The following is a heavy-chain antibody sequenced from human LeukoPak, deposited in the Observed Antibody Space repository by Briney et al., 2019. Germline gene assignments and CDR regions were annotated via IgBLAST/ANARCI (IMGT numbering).Heavy chain of an antibody. CDR3: ARGPRYGGNSNFDY. CDR1: GFTFSTYD. Sequence: GGSLRLSCSASGFTFSTYDMNWVRQVPGKGLEWVSSITSTSSYIYYADSVKGRFTISRDNVKNLLFLQMNSLRAEDTAVYYCARGPRYGGNSNFDYWGQGTLVTVSS. D-gene: IGHD4-23*01. V-gene: IGHV3-21*01. J-gene: IGHJ4*02. CDR2: ITSTSSYI.